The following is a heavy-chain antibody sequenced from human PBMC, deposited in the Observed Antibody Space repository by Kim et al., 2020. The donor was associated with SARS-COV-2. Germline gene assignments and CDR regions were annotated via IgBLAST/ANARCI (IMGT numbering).Heavy chain of an antibody. V-gene: IGHV1-8*01. CDR3: ARGRTDGYNYEIDY. Sequence: ASVKVSCKASGYTFTSYDINWVRQATGQGLEWMGWMNPNSGNTGYAQKFQGRVTMTRNTSISTAYMELSSLRSEDTAVYYCARGRTDGYNYEIDYWGQGTLVTVSS. CDR2: MNPNSGNT. D-gene: IGHD5-12*01. CDR1: GYTFTSYD. J-gene: IGHJ4*02.